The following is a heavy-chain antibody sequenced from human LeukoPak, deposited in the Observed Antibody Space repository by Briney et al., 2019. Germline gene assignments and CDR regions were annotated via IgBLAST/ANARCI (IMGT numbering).Heavy chain of an antibody. J-gene: IGHJ4*02. CDR1: GFTFSSYG. Sequence: PGGSLRLSCTASGFTFSSYGIHWVRHAPDKGLEWVAFIWYNANNKYVADSAKGRFTVSRDNSKNTTYLQMNSLRVEDTAVYYCATQQGGNPAYWGQGTLVTVSS. D-gene: IGHD1-14*01. CDR2: IWYNANNK. CDR3: ATQQGGNPAY. V-gene: IGHV3-30*02.